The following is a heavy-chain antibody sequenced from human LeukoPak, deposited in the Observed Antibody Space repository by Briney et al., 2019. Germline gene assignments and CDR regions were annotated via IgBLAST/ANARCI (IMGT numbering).Heavy chain of an antibody. CDR3: ARDSNSVAFDI. CDR2: INPSGGST. Sequence: GASVTVSFTASGYTFTKYYMHWVRHAPGQGLEWMGIINPSGGSTSYAQKFQDRVTMNRDTATSRVYMEVSSLRSEDTAVYYCARDSNSVAFDIWGQGTMLTVST. CDR1: GYTFTKYY. V-gene: IGHV1-46*01. D-gene: IGHD6-6*01. J-gene: IGHJ3*02.